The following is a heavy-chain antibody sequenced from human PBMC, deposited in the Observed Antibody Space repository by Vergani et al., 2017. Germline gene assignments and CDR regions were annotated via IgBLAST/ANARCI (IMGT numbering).Heavy chain of an antibody. J-gene: IGHJ6*03. CDR2: ISYDGSNK. CDR3: AKAEYCSITSCDYYYYYMAV. D-gene: IGHD2-2*01. Sequence: QVQLVESGGGVVPPGRSLRLSCAASGFTFSSYGLHWVRQAPGKGLEWVAVISYDGSNKYYADSVKGRFNISRDNSKNTLYMQMNRLRAVDTSVYYCAKAEYCSITSCDYYYYYMAVWGRGTTVTVSS. CDR1: GFTFSSYG. V-gene: IGHV3-30*18.